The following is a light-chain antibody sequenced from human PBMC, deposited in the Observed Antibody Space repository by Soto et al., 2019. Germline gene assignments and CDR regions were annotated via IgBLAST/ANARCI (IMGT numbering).Light chain of an antibody. J-gene: IGKJ4*01. CDR3: QQVHIFPLT. V-gene: IGKV1-12*01. CDR1: QGISGW. CDR2: AAS. Sequence: DVLMTQSPSSVSASVGDRVSITCRASQGISGWLAWYQQKPGKAPKLLIYAASSLQSGVPSRFSGSGSGTYFTLTINTLQPEDFATYYCQQVHIFPLTFGGGTKVEIK.